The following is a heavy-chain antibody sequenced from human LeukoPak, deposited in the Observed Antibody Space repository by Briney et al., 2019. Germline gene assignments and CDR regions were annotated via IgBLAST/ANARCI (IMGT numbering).Heavy chain of an antibody. D-gene: IGHD3-10*01. CDR3: ARGPLIGSAYYYGSGSDYYFDY. J-gene: IGHJ4*02. V-gene: IGHV4-39*01. CDR2: IYYSGST. Sequence: PSETLSLTCTVSGGSISSSSYYWGWIRQPPGKGLEWIGSIYYSGSTYYNPSLKSRVTISVDTSKNQFSLKLSSVTAADTAVYYCARGPLIGSAYYYGSGSDYYFDYWGQGTLVTVSS. CDR1: GGSISSSSYY.